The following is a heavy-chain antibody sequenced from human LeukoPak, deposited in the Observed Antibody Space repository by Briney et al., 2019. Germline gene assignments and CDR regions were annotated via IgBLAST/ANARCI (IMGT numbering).Heavy chain of an antibody. CDR3: ARETTVPYYYYGMDV. J-gene: IGHJ6*02. CDR1: GGSISHYF. V-gene: IGHV4-59*12. CDR2: IYYSGST. Sequence: SETLSLTCTVSGGSISHYFWSWIRQPPGKPLEWIGYIYYSGSTNYNPSLKSRVTMSVDTSKNQFSLRLSSVTAADTAVYYCARETTVPYYYYGMDVWGQGTTVTVSS. D-gene: IGHD4-4*01.